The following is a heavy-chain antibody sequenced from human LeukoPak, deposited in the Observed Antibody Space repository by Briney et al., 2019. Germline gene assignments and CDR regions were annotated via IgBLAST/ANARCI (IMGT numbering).Heavy chain of an antibody. CDR2: ITTTGGST. CDR3: VRDHEYSFDY. V-gene: IGHV3-64*01. D-gene: IGHD4-11*01. Sequence: PGGSLRLSCAASGFTFSSHAMYWVRQAPGEGLEYVSAITTTGGSTSYANSVRGRFTISRDDSKNTLYLQMDSLRAEDMAVYYCVRDHEYSFDYWGQGILVTVSS. J-gene: IGHJ4*02. CDR1: GFTFSSHA.